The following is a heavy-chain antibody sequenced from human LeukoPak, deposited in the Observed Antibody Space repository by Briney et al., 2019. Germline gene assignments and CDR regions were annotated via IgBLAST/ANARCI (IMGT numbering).Heavy chain of an antibody. CDR1: GFTFDDYA. Sequence: GGSLRLSCAASGFTFDDYAMHWVRQAPGKGLEWVSGISWNSGSIGYADSVKGRFTISRDNAKNSLYLQMNSLRAEDTALYYCAEEDGSSWCLDYWGQGILVTVSS. CDR3: AEEDGSSWCLDY. J-gene: IGHJ4*02. D-gene: IGHD6-13*01. CDR2: ISWNSGSI. V-gene: IGHV3-9*01.